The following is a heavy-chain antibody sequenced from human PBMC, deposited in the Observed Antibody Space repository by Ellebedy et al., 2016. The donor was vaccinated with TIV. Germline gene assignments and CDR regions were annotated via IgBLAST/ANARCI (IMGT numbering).Heavy chain of an antibody. D-gene: IGHD3/OR15-3a*01. V-gene: IGHV4-39*01. J-gene: IGHJ2*01. CDR2: IFDTGST. CDR3: ARSLMIFSFDKCYFDF. CDR1: GGSISGSSSY. Sequence: SETLFLTCTVSGGSISGSSSYWGWIRQPPGTGLEWIGNIFDTGSTYYNPSLKSRVIISVDTSKNQFSLKLSSVTAADTAVYYCARSLMIFSFDKCYFDFWGRGTLVTVSS.